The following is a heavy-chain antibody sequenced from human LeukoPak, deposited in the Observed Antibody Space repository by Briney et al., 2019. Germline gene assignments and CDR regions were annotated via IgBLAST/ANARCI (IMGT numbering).Heavy chain of an antibody. Sequence: GGSLRLSCAASGFTFSTFAMIWGRQPPGKGLEWVSSIFPSGGEIHYAYSVRGRFTISRDNSKRTLSMQMNSLRAEDTAIYYCETYRQVLLPFESWGQGTLVTVSS. CDR2: IFPSGGEI. J-gene: IGHJ4*02. CDR1: GFTFSTFA. V-gene: IGHV3-23*01. D-gene: IGHD2-8*02. CDR3: ETYRQVLLPFES.